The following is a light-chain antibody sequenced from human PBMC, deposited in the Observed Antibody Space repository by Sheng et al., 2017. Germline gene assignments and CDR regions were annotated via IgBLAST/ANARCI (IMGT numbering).Light chain of an antibody. J-gene: IGKJ1*01. CDR3: QQYGSSPGT. CDR1: QSVASNY. V-gene: IGKV3-20*01. Sequence: EIVLTQSPGTLSLSPGQRATLSCRASQSVASNYLAWYQQKPGQAPRLLIYAASNRATGIPDRFSGSGSGTDFTLTISRLEPEDFAVYYCQQYGSSPGTFGQGTEGG. CDR2: AAS.